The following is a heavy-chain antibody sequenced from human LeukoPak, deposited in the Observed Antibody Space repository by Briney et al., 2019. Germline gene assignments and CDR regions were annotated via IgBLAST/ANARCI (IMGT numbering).Heavy chain of an antibody. V-gene: IGHV1-2*02. CDR3: ARKDPREYYYYMDV. CDR1: GYTFTGYY. J-gene: IGHJ6*03. CDR2: INPNSGGT. Sequence: ASVKVSCKASGYTFTGYYMHWVRQAPGQGLEWMGWINPNSGGTNYAQKFQGRVTMTRDKSIRTAYMELSRLTSDDTAVYYCARKDPREYYYYMDVWGKGTTVTVSS. D-gene: IGHD2-15*01.